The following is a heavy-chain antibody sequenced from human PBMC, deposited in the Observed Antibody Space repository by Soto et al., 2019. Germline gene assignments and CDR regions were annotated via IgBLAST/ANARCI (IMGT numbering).Heavy chain of an antibody. D-gene: IGHD6-6*01. CDR1: GDSVSSNSAA. J-gene: IGHJ4*02. Sequence: QVQLQQSGPGLLKPSQTLSLTCAVSGDSVSSNSAAWNWIRQSPSRGLEWLGRTYYRSRWYSDYAGSVKSRITIHADTSKKPFSLHLNPVTPPDTAVYYCARGPSPLAYWGRGTVVTVSS. V-gene: IGHV6-1*01. CDR2: TYYRSRWYS. CDR3: ARGPSPLAY.